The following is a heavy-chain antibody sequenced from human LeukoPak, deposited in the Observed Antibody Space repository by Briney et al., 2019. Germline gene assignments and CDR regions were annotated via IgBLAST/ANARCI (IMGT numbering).Heavy chain of an antibody. D-gene: IGHD3-10*01. CDR3: TKRIDGAGSYYIDF. J-gene: IGHJ4*02. V-gene: IGHV3-23*01. CDR2: IGGTDGTT. Sequence: GGSLRLSCAASGFTFRNYVMSWVRQAPGKGLEWVSAIGGTDGTTFYAAFVKGRFTISRDNSRSTLYLQMNSLRAEDTAVYYCTKRIDGAGSYYIDFWGQGTVVTVSS. CDR1: GFTFRNYV.